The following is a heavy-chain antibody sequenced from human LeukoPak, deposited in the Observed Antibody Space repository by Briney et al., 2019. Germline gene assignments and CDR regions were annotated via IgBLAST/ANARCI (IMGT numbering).Heavy chain of an antibody. V-gene: IGHV3-23*01. D-gene: IGHD3-22*01. CDR2: ISASGGST. Sequence: GGSLRLSCAASGFTFSSYAMSWVRQAPGKGLEWVSGISASGGSTYYADSVGGRFTISRDNSKNTLYLQMNSLRAEDTAVYYCAKALSEGITMIVVVPGWFDPWGQGTLVTVSS. CDR3: AKALSEGITMIVVVPGWFDP. J-gene: IGHJ5*02. CDR1: GFTFSSYA.